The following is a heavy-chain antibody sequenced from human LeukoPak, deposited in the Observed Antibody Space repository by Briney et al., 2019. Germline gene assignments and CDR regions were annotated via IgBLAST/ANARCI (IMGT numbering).Heavy chain of an antibody. CDR3: ARFGSTSVGDY. V-gene: IGHV5-51*01. Sequence: GESLKISCKGPGYSFTSNWIAWVRQMPGKGLEWMGIIYPGDSDIRYSPSFEGQVTISVDKAVRTAYLQWSSLKASDTAMYYCARFGSTSVGDYWGQGTLVTVSS. J-gene: IGHJ4*02. CDR2: IYPGDSDI. CDR1: GYSFTSNW. D-gene: IGHD1-26*01.